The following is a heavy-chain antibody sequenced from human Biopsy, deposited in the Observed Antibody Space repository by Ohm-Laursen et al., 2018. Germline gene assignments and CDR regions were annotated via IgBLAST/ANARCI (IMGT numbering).Heavy chain of an antibody. CDR3: ARDLPSSYYYAMDA. Sequence: TLSLTCTVSGASITSYYWSWIRQPAGKGLEWIGHTYKGGNTNHNPSLKSRVSMSVDTSKNQLSLTLRSVTAADTAVYYCARDLPSSYYYAMDAWGQGTTVTVSS. V-gene: IGHV4-4*07. CDR2: TYKGGNT. CDR1: GASITSYY. J-gene: IGHJ6*02.